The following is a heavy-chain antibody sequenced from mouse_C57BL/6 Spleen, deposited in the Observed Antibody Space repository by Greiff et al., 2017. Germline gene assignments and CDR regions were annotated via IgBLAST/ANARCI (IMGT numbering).Heavy chain of an antibody. D-gene: IGHD2-5*01. Sequence: QVQLKESGPELVKPGASVKISCKASGYAFSSSWMNWVKQRPGKGLEWIGRIYPGDGDTNYNGKFKGKATLTADKSSSTAYMQLSSLTSEDSAVYFCARGGLYSNRFAYWGQGTLVTVSA. CDR2: IYPGDGDT. J-gene: IGHJ3*01. V-gene: IGHV1-82*01. CDR1: GYAFSSSW. CDR3: ARGGLYSNRFAY.